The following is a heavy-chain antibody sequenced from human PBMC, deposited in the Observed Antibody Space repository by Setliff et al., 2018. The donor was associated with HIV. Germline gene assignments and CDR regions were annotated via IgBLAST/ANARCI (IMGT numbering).Heavy chain of an antibody. CDR3: ASFRGTGTTRSLDHFDY. J-gene: IGHJ4*02. CDR1: GYTFTSYY. D-gene: IGHD1-1*01. CDR2: INPNNGVT. Sequence: ASVKVSCKASGYTFTSYYLHWVRQAPGQGLEWMGRINPNNGVTFYGQKFQGRVTMTRDTSIMTAYMELGRLTYDDTAVYYCASFRGTGTTRSLDHFDYWGQGTLVTVSS. V-gene: IGHV1-2*06.